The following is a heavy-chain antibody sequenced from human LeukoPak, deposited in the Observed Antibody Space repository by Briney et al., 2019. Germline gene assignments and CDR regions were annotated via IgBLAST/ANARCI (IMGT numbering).Heavy chain of an antibody. CDR1: GFTFSSYA. CDR3: AKDRAHYYGSGGLDPD. J-gene: IGHJ4*02. V-gene: IGHV3-23*01. CDR2: ISGSGGST. Sequence: GGSLRLSCAASGFTFSSYAMSWVRQAPGKGLEWVSAISGSGGSTYYADSVKGRFTISRDNSKNTLYLQMNSLRAEDTAVYYCAKDRAHYYGSGGLDPDWGQGTLVTVSS. D-gene: IGHD3-10*01.